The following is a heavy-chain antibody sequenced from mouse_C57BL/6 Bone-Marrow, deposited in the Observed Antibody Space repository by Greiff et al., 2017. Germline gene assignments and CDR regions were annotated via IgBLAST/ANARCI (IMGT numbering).Heavy chain of an antibody. D-gene: IGHD2-14*01. J-gene: IGHJ1*03. V-gene: IGHV1-55*01. CDR1: GYTFTSYW. Sequence: QVQLQQPGAELVKPGASVKMSCKASGYTFTSYWITWVKQRPGQGLEWIGDIYPGSGSTNYNEKFKSKATLTVDTSSSTAYMQLSSLTSEDSAVYYCARPYYRNDWYFDVWGTGTTVTVSA. CDR2: IYPGSGST. CDR3: ARPYYRNDWYFDV.